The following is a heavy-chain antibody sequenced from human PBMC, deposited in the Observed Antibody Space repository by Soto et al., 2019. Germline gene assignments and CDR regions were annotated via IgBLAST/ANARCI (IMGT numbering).Heavy chain of an antibody. CDR2: INAGNGNT. J-gene: IGHJ4*02. V-gene: IGHV1-3*01. CDR1: GYTFTNYA. Sequence: QVQLVQSGAEVKKPGASVKVSCKASGYTFTNYAMHWVRQAPGQRLEWMGWINAGNGNTKYSQKFQGRVTISRDTSASTAYMELSSLRSEDTALYYCAGSIRLAGDYWGQGTLVTVSS. CDR3: AGSIRLAGDY.